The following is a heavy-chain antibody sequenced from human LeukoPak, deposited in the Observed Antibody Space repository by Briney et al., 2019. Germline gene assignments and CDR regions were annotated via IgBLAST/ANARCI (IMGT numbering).Heavy chain of an antibody. D-gene: IGHD3-16*01. CDR1: GFTFSSYA. Sequence: PGGSLRLSCSASGFTFSSYAMSWVRQAPGKGLEWVSSVNDGGDNTYYADYLRGRFTVSRDNSKNTLYLQMNSLRADDTAIYYCARNQQLGGHSYYYYGMDVWGQGTTVTVSS. CDR2: VNDGGDNT. CDR3: ARNQQLGGHSYYYYGMDV. V-gene: IGHV3-23*01. J-gene: IGHJ6*02.